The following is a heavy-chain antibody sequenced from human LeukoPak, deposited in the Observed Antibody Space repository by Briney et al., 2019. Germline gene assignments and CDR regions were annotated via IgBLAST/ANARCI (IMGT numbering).Heavy chain of an antibody. CDR2: ISGSGGST. CDR1: GFTFSSYG. J-gene: IGHJ4*02. CDR3: AKRHSGYRYYFDY. D-gene: IGHD3-22*01. V-gene: IGHV3-23*01. Sequence: GGSLRLSCAASGFTFSSYGMSWVRQAPGKGLEWVSAISGSGGSTYYADSVKGRFTISRVNSKNTLYLQMNSLRAEDTAVYYCAKRHSGYRYYFDYWGQGTLVTVSS.